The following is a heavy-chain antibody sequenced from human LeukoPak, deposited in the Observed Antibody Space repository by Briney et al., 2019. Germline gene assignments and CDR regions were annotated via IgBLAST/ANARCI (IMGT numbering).Heavy chain of an antibody. Sequence: SETLSLTCTVSGGSISSGDYYWSWIRQPPGKGLEWIGYIYYSGSTYYNPSLKSRVTISVDTSKNQFSLKLSSVTAADTAVYYCARDYQGPFEVDYHGMDVWGQGTTVTVSS. D-gene: IGHD2-15*01. CDR2: IYYSGST. V-gene: IGHV4-30-4*01. CDR3: ARDYQGPFEVDYHGMDV. CDR1: GGSISSGDYY. J-gene: IGHJ6*02.